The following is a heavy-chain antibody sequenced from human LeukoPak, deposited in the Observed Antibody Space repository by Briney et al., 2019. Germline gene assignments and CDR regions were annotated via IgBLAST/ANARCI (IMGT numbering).Heavy chain of an antibody. V-gene: IGHV3-30*18. CDR1: GFTFCSYG. J-gene: IGHJ4*02. D-gene: IGHD3-22*01. Sequence: GGSLRLSCAASGFTFCSYGMHWVRQAPGKGLEWVAVISYDGSNKYYADSVKGRFTISRDNSKNTLYLQMNSLRAEDTAVYYCAKDMDYYDSSGYYRLPNIDYWGQGTLVTVSS. CDR3: AKDMDYYDSSGYYRLPNIDY. CDR2: ISYDGSNK.